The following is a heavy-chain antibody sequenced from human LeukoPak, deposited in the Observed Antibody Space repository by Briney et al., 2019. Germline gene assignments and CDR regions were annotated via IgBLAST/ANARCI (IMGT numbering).Heavy chain of an antibody. CDR1: GGSISSHY. J-gene: IGHJ6*02. Sequence: PSETLSLTCTVSGGSISSHYWSWIRQPPGQGLEWIGYVHSSGGANYNPSLNSRVTMSVDTSKDRLSLRLSSVTAADTAVYYCARDLNPYSSSYYYYGMDVWGQGTTVTVSS. CDR3: ARDLNPYSSSYYYYGMDV. V-gene: IGHV4-4*08. CDR2: VHSSGGA. D-gene: IGHD6-13*01.